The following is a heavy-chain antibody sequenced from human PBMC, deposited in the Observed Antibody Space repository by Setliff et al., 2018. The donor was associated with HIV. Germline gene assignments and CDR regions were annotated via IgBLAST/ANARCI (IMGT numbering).Heavy chain of an antibody. D-gene: IGHD3-22*01. J-gene: IGHJ4*02. CDR3: ARDYNYIFDS. CDR1: GFAFSDNP. Sequence: PGESLKISCVASSGFAFSDNPMSWVRQAPGKGLEWISHIRGKSDIIKYAESVMGRFTLSRDNAKNSLYLEMNSLRAEDTAIYYCARDYNYIFDSWGQGVLVTVSS. CDR2: IRGKSDII. V-gene: IGHV3-48*01.